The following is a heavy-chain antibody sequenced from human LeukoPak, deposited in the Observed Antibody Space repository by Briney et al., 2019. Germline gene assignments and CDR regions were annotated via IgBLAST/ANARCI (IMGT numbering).Heavy chain of an antibody. J-gene: IGHJ4*02. CDR3: ARDSEQLALDY. CDR2: ISSSGSTI. CDR1: GFTFSSYS. Sequence: GGSLRLSCAASGFTFSSYSMNWVRQAPGKGLEWVSYISSSGSTIYYADSVKGRFTISRDNAKNSLYLQMNSLRAEDTAVYYCARDSEQLALDYWGQGTLVTVSS. V-gene: IGHV3-48*04. D-gene: IGHD6-6*01.